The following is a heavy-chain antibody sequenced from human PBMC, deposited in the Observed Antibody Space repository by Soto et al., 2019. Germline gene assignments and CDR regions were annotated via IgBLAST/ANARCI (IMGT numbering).Heavy chain of an antibody. D-gene: IGHD3-16*01. V-gene: IGHV3-49*04. J-gene: IGHJ4*02. CDR1: GFTFGDYA. CDR2: IRRNAYGGTT. Sequence: GGSLRLSCTTSGFTFGDYALSWVRQAPGKGLEWVGFIRRNAYGGTTDYAASVKGRFTIARDDSKSIAYLQMNSLRTEDTALYYCTRASSLDFDFWGQGTLVTVSS. CDR3: TRASSLDFDF.